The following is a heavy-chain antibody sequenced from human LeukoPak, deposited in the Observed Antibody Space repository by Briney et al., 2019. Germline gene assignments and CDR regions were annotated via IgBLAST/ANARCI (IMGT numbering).Heavy chain of an antibody. D-gene: IGHD3-22*01. CDR2: IYYTGST. Sequence: PSETLSLTSTVSGASISSGDYYSSWLRQSPGKGLEWIGNIYYTGSTNYNPTLKSRVTISVDTSRNQFSLELNSVKAADTAVYYCARDDYDSRHYLPYNWFGPWGQGTLVTVSS. V-gene: IGHV4-30-4*08. CDR1: GASISSGDYY. J-gene: IGHJ5*02. CDR3: ARDDYDSRHYLPYNWFGP.